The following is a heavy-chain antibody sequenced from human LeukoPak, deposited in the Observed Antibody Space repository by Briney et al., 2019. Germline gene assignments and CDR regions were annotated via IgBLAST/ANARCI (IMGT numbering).Heavy chain of an antibody. CDR3: AKVFPGLVDYFDY. J-gene: IGHJ4*02. D-gene: IGHD3/OR15-3a*01. CDR2: IRYDGSNK. Sequence: GGSLRLSCAASGFTFSSYGTHWVRQAPGKGLEWVAFIRYDGSNKYYADSVKGRFTISRDNSKNTLYLQMNSLRAEDTPVYYCAKVFPGLVDYFDYWGQGTLVTVSS. CDR1: GFTFSSYG. V-gene: IGHV3-30*02.